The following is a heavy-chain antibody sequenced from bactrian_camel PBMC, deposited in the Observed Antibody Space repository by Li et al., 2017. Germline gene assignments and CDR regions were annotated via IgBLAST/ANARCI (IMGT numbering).Heavy chain of an antibody. V-gene: IGHV3S55*01. CDR3: AAGTLMGWLSCPYRADYNY. J-gene: IGHJ4*01. Sequence: VQLVESGGASVQAGGSLRLSCAASGYTYSSYCMGWLRQAPGKEREGVAAIDSDGSTNYADSVKGRFAISEDNAKNTLYLQMNSLKPEDTAMYYCAAGTLMGWLSCPYRADYNYWGQGTQVTVS. D-gene: IGHD3*01. CDR1: GYTYSSYC. CDR2: IDSDGST.